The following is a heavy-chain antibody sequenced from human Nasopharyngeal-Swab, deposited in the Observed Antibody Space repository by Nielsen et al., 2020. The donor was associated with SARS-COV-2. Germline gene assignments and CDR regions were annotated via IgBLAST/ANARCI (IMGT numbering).Heavy chain of an antibody. V-gene: IGHV3-21*01. CDR2: ISSSSSYI. D-gene: IGHD1-7*01. Sequence: GESLKTSCAGSGFTFSSYSMNWVRQAPGKGLEWVSSISSSSSYIYYADSVKGRFTISRDNAKNTLYLQMNSLRAEDTAVYYCARAGNYYFEYWGQGTMVTVSS. J-gene: IGHJ4*02. CDR1: GFTFSSYS. CDR3: ARAGNYYFEY.